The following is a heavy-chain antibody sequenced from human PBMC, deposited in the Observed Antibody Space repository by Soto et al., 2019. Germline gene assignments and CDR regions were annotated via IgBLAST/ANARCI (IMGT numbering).Heavy chain of an antibody. CDR1: GFTVSSNY. Sequence: EVQLVESGGGLVQPGGSLRLSCAASGFTVSSNYMSWVRQAPGKGLEWVSVIYSGGSTYYADSVKARFTISRDNSKNTLYVQMYVLRAGDTAVYYCAGEGGAEGLLFGSCDIWGQGTMVAVSS. V-gene: IGHV3-66*01. CDR2: IYSGGST. CDR3: AGEGGAEGLLFGSCDI. J-gene: IGHJ3*02. D-gene: IGHD2-21*01.